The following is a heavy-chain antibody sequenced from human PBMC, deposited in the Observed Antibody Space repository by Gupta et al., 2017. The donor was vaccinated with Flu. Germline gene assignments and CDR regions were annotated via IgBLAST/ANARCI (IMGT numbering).Heavy chain of an antibody. J-gene: IGHJ2*01. Sequence: QVQVQQWGAGLLKPSETLSLTCAVYDWSFSGYYWSWIRQPPGKGLEWIGEIKHGGSANYNPSLKSRVTISVDTSKKEFSLKLSSVTDADTAVYYCARGGLGIIMWYFDIWGRGTPVTVSS. CDR3: ARGGLGIIMWYFDI. CDR1: DWSFSGYY. V-gene: IGHV4-34*01. CDR2: IKHGGSA. D-gene: IGHD3-16*01.